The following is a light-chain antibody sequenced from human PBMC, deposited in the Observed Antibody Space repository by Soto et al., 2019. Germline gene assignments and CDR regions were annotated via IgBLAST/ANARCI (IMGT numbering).Light chain of an antibody. CDR3: QTWGSGIRVV. V-gene: IGLV4-69*01. Sequence: QLVLTQSPSASASLGASVKLTCTLSSGHSSYAIAWHQQQPEKGPRYLMKLNSDGSHSKGDGIPDRFSGSSSGAERYLTISSLQSEDEADYYCQTWGSGIRVVFGGGTKRTVL. CDR1: SGHSSYA. CDR2: LNSDGSH. J-gene: IGLJ2*01.